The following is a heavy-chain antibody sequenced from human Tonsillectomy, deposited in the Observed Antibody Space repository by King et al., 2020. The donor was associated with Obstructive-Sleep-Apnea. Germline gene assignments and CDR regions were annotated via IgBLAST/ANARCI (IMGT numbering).Heavy chain of an antibody. V-gene: IGHV3-21*01. J-gene: IGHJ4*02. D-gene: IGHD6-19*01. CDR1: RFTFSSYS. CDR2: ISSSSSFI. CDR3: ARDPIAVAGNGENYFDY. Sequence: VQLVESGGGLVKPGGSLRLSCAASRFTFSSYSMNWVRQAPGKGLEWVSSISSSSSFIYYADSVKGRFTISRDNAKNSLYLQMNSLRAEDTAMYYCARDPIAVAGNGENYFDYWGQGTLVTVSS.